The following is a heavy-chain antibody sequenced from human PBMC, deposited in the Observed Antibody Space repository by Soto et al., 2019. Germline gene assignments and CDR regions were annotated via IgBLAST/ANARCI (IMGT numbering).Heavy chain of an antibody. CDR1: GYTFTSYG. Sequence: ASVKVSCKASGYTFTSYGISWVRQAPGQGLEWMGWISAYNGNTNYAQKLQGRVTMTTDTSTSTAYMELRSLRSDDTAVYYCARDWYYGSGRYYRAYGMDVWGQGTTVTVSS. J-gene: IGHJ6*02. CDR3: ARDWYYGSGRYYRAYGMDV. D-gene: IGHD3-10*01. V-gene: IGHV1-18*01. CDR2: ISAYNGNT.